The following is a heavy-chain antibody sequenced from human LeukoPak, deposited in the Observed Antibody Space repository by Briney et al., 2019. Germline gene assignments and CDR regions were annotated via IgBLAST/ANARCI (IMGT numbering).Heavy chain of an antibody. CDR1: GGSISSYY. CDR2: IYTSGST. CDR3: ARDAIPTFSGYYYYYMDV. J-gene: IGHJ6*03. Sequence: PSETLSLTCTVSGGSISSYYWSWLRQPAGKGLEWIGRIYTSGSTNYNPSLKSRVTMSVDTSKNQFSLKLSSVTAADTAVYYCARDAIPTFSGYYYYYMDVWGKGTTVTVSS. D-gene: IGHD2-8*02. V-gene: IGHV4-4*07.